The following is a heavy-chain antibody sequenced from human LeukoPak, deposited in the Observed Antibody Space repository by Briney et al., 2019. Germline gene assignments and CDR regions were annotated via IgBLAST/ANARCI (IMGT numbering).Heavy chain of an antibody. CDR3: AKSHSVQYRGYFDS. J-gene: IGHJ4*02. CDR2: ISNGGDIR. D-gene: IGHD4-11*01. CDR1: RFSFSTYA. V-gene: IGHV3-23*01. Sequence: PGGSLRLSCAASRFSFSTYAMSWVRQAPGKGLELVSTISNGGDIRDYADAVKGRFTISRAHSKTTLSLQMTGLRADDTAVYYCAKSHSVQYRGYFDSWGQGILVTVSS.